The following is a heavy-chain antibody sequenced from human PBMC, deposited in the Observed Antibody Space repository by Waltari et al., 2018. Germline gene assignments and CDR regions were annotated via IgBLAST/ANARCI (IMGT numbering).Heavy chain of an antibody. V-gene: IGHV4-34*01. CDR2: INHSGNT. Sequence: KPSETLSLTCGVYSGSLTGYHWNWIRQAPGKGLEWIGDINHSGNTDYNPSLESRVTISADTSKNQFSLHLTSVTAADTAVYYCARGHPFTIVSPRYYYYYYMDVWDKGTAVTVSS. J-gene: IGHJ6*03. D-gene: IGHD3-9*01. CDR1: SGSLTGYH. CDR3: ARGHPFTIVSPRYYYYYYMDV.